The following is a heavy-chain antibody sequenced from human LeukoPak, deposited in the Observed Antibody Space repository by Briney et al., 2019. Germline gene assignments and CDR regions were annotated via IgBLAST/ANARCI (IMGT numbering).Heavy chain of an antibody. Sequence: PGGSLRLSCAASGFTVSSNYMSWVRQAPGKGLEWVSVIYSGGSTYYADSVKGRFTISRDNSKNTLYLQMNSLRAEDTAVYYCARFYYHFWSGYSDYRGQGTLVTVSS. V-gene: IGHV3-66*02. CDR3: ARFYYHFWSGYSDY. J-gene: IGHJ4*02. CDR1: GFTVSSNY. D-gene: IGHD3-3*01. CDR2: IYSGGST.